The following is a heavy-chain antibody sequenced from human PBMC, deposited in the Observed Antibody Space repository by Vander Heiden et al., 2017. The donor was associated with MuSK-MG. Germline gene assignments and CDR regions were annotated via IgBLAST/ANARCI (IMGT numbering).Heavy chain of an antibody. CDR3: AGWGGNYYDSSGYYPY. Sequence: QVQLHESAPGLGNPSETLSHTCTVTGGSMTGYYWSWIRQPPGKGLEWIGYIYYSGSTNYNPSLKSRVTISVDTSKNQVSLRLSSVAAADTAVYYCAGWGGNYYDSSGYYPYWGQGTLVTVSS. V-gene: IGHV4-59*01. D-gene: IGHD3-22*01. CDR2: IYYSGST. CDR1: GGSMTGYY. J-gene: IGHJ4*02.